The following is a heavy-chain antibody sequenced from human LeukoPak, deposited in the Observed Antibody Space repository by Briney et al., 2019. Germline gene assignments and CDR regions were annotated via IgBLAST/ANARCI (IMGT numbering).Heavy chain of an antibody. Sequence: GASVTVSCKASGYTFTGYYMHWVRQAPGQGLEWMGWINPNSGGTNYAQKFQGWVTMTRDTSISTAYMELSRLRSDDTAVYYCARGLCSGGSCYVGYNWFDPWGQGTLVTASS. CDR2: INPNSGGT. CDR3: ARGLCSGGSCYVGYNWFDP. CDR1: GYTFTGYY. J-gene: IGHJ5*02. V-gene: IGHV1-2*04. D-gene: IGHD2-15*01.